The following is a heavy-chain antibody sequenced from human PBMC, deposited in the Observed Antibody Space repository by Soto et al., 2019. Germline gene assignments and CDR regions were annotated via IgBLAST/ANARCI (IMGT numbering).Heavy chain of an antibody. CDR3: ARHQRSGPQLWGSAWAFDI. CDR1: GGSISSSSYY. CDR2: IYYSGST. Sequence: QLQLQESGPGLVKPSETLSLTCTVSGGSISSSSYYWGWIRQPPGKGLEWIGSIYYSGSTYYNPSRKRPVTISVGTPQTQFPLKLSSVTAADTALYYCARHQRSGPQLWGSAWAFDIWGQGTTVTVSS. D-gene: IGHD5-18*01. J-gene: IGHJ3*02. V-gene: IGHV4-39*01.